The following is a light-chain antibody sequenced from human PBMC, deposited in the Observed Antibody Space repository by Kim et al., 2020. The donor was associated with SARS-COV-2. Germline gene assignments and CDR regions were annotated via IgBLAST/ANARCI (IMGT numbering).Light chain of an antibody. CDR3: QVWDSSSDLRV. V-gene: IGLV3-21*04. CDR2: YDS. J-gene: IGLJ1*01. Sequence: SYELTQPPSVSVAPGKTARITCGGNNIGSKSVHWYQQEPGQAPVLVIYYDSDRPSGIPERFSGSNSGNTATLTISRVEAGDEADYYCQVWDSSSDLRVFGTGTKVTVL. CDR1: NIGSKS.